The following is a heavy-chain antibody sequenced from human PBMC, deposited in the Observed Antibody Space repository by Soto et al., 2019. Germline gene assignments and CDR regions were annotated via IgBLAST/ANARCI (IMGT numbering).Heavy chain of an antibody. Sequence: ATVKVSCKASGYTFTGYYMHWVRQAPGQGLEWMGWINPNSGGTNYAQKFQGWVTMTRDTSISTAYMELSRRRSEDTAVYSCARAIDANGGSRVVFDIWGQGTMVTVSS. D-gene: IGHD7-27*01. CDR1: GYTFTGYY. V-gene: IGHV1-2*04. CDR2: INPNSGGT. CDR3: ARAIDANGGSRVVFDI. J-gene: IGHJ3*02.